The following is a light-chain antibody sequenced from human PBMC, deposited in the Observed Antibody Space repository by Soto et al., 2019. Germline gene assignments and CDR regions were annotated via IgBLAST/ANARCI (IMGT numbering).Light chain of an antibody. J-gene: IGLJ1*01. Sequence: QSVLTQPPSVSGAPGQRVTLSCSGGGTNIGAVYDVQWYQHLPGRAPKLLIYASTTRPSGVPDRFSGSRSGSSASLAITGLRAEDEAEYKCQSYGSSLNEDVFGPGSKLTVL. V-gene: IGLV1-40*01. CDR1: GTNIGAVYD. CDR2: AST. CDR3: QSYGSSLNEDV.